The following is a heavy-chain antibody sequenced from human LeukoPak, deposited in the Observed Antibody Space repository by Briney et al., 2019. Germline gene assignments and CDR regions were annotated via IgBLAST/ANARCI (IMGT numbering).Heavy chain of an antibody. V-gene: IGHV3-49*03. CDR3: TRQYYDTSEVDY. CDR1: GFTFGDYA. J-gene: IGHJ4*02. Sequence: GGSLRLSCTASGFTFGDYAMSWFRQAPGKGLEWVGFIRSKAYGGTTEYAASVKGRFTISRDDSKSIAYLQMNSLKTEDTAMYYCTRQYYDTSEVDYWGQGTLVTVSS. CDR2: IRSKAYGGTT. D-gene: IGHD3-22*01.